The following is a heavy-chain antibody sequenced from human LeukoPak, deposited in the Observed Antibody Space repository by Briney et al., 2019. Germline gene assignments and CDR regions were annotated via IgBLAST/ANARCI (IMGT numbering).Heavy chain of an antibody. CDR3: AREFVGISVWFDP. CDR1: GYTFTGYY. V-gene: IGHV1-2*02. D-gene: IGHD2-21*01. Sequence: EASVKVSCKASGYTFTGYYMHWVRQAPGQGLEWMGWINPNSGGTNYAQKFQGRVTMTRDTSISTAYMELSRLRSDDTAVYYCAREFVGISVWFDPWGQGTLVTVSS. CDR2: INPNSGGT. J-gene: IGHJ5*02.